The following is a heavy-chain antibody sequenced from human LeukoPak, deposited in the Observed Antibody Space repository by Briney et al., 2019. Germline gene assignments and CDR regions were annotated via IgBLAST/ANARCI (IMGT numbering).Heavy chain of an antibody. Sequence: ASVKVSCKASGYTFTRYGITWVRQAPGQGLEWMGWISAYNGNTNYAHKVQGRVTMTTDTSTSTAYMELRSLSSDDTAVYYCARDNSAISDCSSASCFHFNYWGQGTLVTVSS. CDR2: ISAYNGNT. D-gene: IGHD2-2*01. CDR1: GYTFTRYG. J-gene: IGHJ4*02. V-gene: IGHV1-18*01. CDR3: ARDNSAISDCSSASCFHFNY.